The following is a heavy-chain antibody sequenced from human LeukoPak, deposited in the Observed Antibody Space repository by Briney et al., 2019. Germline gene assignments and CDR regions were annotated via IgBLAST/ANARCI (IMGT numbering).Heavy chain of an antibody. CDR3: ARQGRDSYFDY. J-gene: IGHJ4*02. CDR1: GGSISSYY. D-gene: IGHD3-10*01. CDR2: IYYSGST. V-gene: IGHV4-59*08. Sequence: PSETLSLTRTVSGGSISSYYWSWIRQPPGKGLEWIGYIYYSGSTNYNPSLKSRVTISVDTSKNQFSLKLSSVTAADTAVYYCARQGRDSYFDYWGQGTLVTVSS.